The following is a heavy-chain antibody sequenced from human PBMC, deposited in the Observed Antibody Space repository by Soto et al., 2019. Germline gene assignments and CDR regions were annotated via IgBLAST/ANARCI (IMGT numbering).Heavy chain of an antibody. V-gene: IGHV1-18*01. Sequence: ASVKVSCKASGYTFTSYGISWVRQAPGQGLEWMGWISAYNGNTNYAQKLQGRVTMTTDTSTSTAYMELRSLRSDDTAVYYCAIEDSVGYYYGMDVWGQGTTVTVAS. CDR2: ISAYNGNT. CDR3: AIEDSVGYYYGMDV. CDR1: GYTFTSYG. J-gene: IGHJ6*02.